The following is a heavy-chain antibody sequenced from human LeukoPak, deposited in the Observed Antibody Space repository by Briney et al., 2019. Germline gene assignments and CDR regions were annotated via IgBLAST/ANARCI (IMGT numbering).Heavy chain of an antibody. CDR3: ARARAGACLDY. V-gene: IGHV1-46*01. Sequence: ASVKVSCKASGYTFTSYYMHWVRQAPGQGLEWMGIINPSGGSTSYAQKFQGRVTMTRDTSTSTVYMELSSLRSEETAVYYCARARAGACLDYWGQGTLVTVSS. J-gene: IGHJ4*02. D-gene: IGHD3-10*01. CDR2: INPSGGST. CDR1: GYTFTSYY.